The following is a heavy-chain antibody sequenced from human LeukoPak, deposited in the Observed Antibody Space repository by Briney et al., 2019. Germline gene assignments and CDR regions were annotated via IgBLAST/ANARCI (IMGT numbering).Heavy chain of an antibody. V-gene: IGHV3-9*01. CDR3: AKEDYDSSGYFDY. D-gene: IGHD3-22*01. Sequence: GGSLRLSCAASGFTFDDYAMHWVRQAPGKGLEWVSGISWNSGSIGYADSVKGRFTISRDNAKNSLYLQMNSLRAEDTALYYCAKEDYDSSGYFDYWGQGTLVTVSS. J-gene: IGHJ4*02. CDR1: GFTFDDYA. CDR2: ISWNSGSI.